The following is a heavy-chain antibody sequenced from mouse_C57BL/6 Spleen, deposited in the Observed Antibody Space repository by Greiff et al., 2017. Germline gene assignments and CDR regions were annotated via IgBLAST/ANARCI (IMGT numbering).Heavy chain of an antibody. CDR1: GYTFTDHT. Sequence: VHLVESDAELVKPGASVKISCKASGYTFTDHTIHWMKQRPEQGLEWIGYIYPRDGSTKYNEKFKGKATLTADKSSITAYMQLNSLTSEDSAVYFCARCATTVVEHWYFDVWGTGTTVTVSS. CDR2: IYPRDGST. J-gene: IGHJ1*03. V-gene: IGHV1-78*01. CDR3: ARCATTVVEHWYFDV. D-gene: IGHD1-1*01.